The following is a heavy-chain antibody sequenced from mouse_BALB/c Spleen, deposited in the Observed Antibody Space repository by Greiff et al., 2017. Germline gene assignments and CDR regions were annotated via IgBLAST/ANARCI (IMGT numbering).Heavy chain of an antibody. V-gene: IGHV5-12-2*01. CDR3: ARHAAFYAMDY. Sequence: DVKVVESGGGLVQPGGSLKLSCAASGFTFSSYTMSWVRQTPEKRLEWVAYISNGGGSTYYPDTVKGRFTISRDNAKNTLYLQMSSLKSEDTAMYYCARHAAFYAMDYWGQGTSVTVSS. CDR2: ISNGGGST. J-gene: IGHJ4*01. CDR1: GFTFSSYT. D-gene: IGHD1-2*01.